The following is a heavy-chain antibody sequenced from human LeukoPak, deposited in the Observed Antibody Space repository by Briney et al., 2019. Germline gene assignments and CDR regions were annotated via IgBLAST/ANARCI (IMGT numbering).Heavy chain of an antibody. CDR3: ARDRGGNWFDP. D-gene: IGHD3-3*01. CDR1: GYTFTRYY. CDR2: LNPNSGGT. V-gene: IGHV1-2*02. Sequence: ASVKVFCKASGYTFTRYYMHWMRQAPGQGLEGMGWLNPNSGGTNYAQKFQGRVTMTRDTSISTAYMELSRLRSDDTAVYYCARDRGGNWFDPWGQGTLVTVSS. J-gene: IGHJ5*02.